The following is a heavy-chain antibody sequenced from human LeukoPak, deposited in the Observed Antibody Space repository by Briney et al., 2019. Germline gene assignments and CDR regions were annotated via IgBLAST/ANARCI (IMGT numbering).Heavy chain of an antibody. D-gene: IGHD1-26*01. CDR1: GGSISSGGYY. J-gene: IGHJ4*02. Sequence: SETLSLTCTVSGGSISSGGYYWNWLRQQPGKGLECIGYIYYSGSTYYNPSLKSRVTILVDTSKNQFSLKLSSVTAGDTAVYYCARYPIGLLHFDYWGQGTLVTVSS. CDR2: IYYSGST. CDR3: ARYPIGLLHFDY. V-gene: IGHV4-31*03.